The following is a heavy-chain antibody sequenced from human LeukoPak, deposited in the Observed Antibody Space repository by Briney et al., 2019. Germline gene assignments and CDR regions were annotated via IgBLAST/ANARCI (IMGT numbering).Heavy chain of an antibody. CDR2: IYESGST. D-gene: IGHD3-10*01. V-gene: IGHV4-31*03. J-gene: IGHJ5*02. CDR3: ARGGGSRPNWFDP. CDR1: GGSISRGGYC. Sequence: PSQTLSLTCTVSGGSISRGGYCWSWLRQHPGRGREWIGYIYESGSTYYNPSLKRRVTISVNTSKNKFSLKLRSVTAAATAVYYCARGGGSRPNWFDPWGQGTLVTVSS.